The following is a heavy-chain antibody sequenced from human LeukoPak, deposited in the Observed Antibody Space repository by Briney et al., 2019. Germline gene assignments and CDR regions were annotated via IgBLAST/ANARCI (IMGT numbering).Heavy chain of an antibody. D-gene: IGHD5-18*01. CDR2: IDWDDDK. Sequence: SGPALVKPTQTLTLTCTFSGFSLSTSGMCVSWIRQPPGKALEWLALIDWDDDKYYSTSLKTRLTIFKDTSKNQVVLTMTNIDPVDTATYYCARTHVDTAMVLHYYFDYWGQGTLVTVSS. J-gene: IGHJ4*02. CDR3: ARTHVDTAMVLHYYFDY. V-gene: IGHV2-70*01. CDR1: GFSLSTSGMC.